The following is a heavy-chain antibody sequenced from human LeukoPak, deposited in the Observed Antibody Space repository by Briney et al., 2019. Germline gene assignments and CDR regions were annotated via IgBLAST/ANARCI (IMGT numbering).Heavy chain of an antibody. V-gene: IGHV4-34*01. CDR3: ARGNILSGYCFDF. Sequence: SETLSLTCAVYGGSISGYYWSWIRQPPGKGLEWVGEIRYTGGTSYSPSLKSRATISIDTSKNQLSLKLSSVTAADTAVYYCARGNILSGYCFDFWGQGALVTVSS. D-gene: IGHD3-9*01. CDR1: GGSISGYY. J-gene: IGHJ4*02. CDR2: IRYTGGT.